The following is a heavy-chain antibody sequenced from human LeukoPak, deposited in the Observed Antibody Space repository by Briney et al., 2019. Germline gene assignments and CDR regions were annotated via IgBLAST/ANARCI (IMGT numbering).Heavy chain of an antibody. J-gene: IGHJ6*03. V-gene: IGHV4-4*02. CDR1: GGSISSSNW. CDR2: IYHSGST. D-gene: IGHD1-20*01. CDR3: ARDNWNENYYYYYMDV. Sequence: SGTLSLTCAVSGGSISSSNWWSWVRQPPGKGLEWIGEIYHSGSTNYNPSLKSRVTISVDTSKNQFSLKLSSVTAADTAVYYCARDNWNENYYYYYMDVWGKGTTVTISS.